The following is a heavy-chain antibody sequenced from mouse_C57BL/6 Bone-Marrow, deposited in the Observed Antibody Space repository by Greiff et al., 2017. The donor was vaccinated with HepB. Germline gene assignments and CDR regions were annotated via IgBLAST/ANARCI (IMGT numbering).Heavy chain of an antibody. CDR3: ARKGAPYYSNRYYAMDY. CDR2: INPNYGTT. J-gene: IGHJ4*01. D-gene: IGHD2-5*01. CDR1: GYSFTDYN. Sequence: VQLKQSGPELVKPGASVKISCKASGYSFTDYNMNWVKQSNGKSLEWIGVINPNYGTTSYNQKFKGKATLTVDQSSSTAYMQLNSLTSEDSAVYYCARKGAPYYSNRYYAMDYWGQGTSVTVSS. V-gene: IGHV1-39*01.